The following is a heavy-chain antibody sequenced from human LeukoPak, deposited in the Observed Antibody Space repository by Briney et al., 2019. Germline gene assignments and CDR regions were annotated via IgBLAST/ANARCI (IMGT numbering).Heavy chain of an antibody. D-gene: IGHD6-19*01. Sequence: SETLSLTCAVYGGSFSGYYWSWIRQPPGKGLEWIGEINHSGSTNYNPSLKSRVTIPVDTSKNQFSLKLSSVTAADTAVYYCARGYLKYSSGWGFDYWGQGTLVTVSS. CDR2: INHSGST. CDR1: GGSFSGYY. J-gene: IGHJ4*02. CDR3: ARGYLKYSSGWGFDY. V-gene: IGHV4-34*01.